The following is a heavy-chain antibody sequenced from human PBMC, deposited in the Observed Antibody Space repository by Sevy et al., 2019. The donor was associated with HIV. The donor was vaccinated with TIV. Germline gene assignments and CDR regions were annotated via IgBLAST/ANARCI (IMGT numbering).Heavy chain of an antibody. V-gene: IGHV1-2*02. J-gene: IGHJ4*02. CDR2: INPNTGGT. D-gene: IGHD1-26*01. CDR1: GYTFTGYY. Sequence: ASVKVSCKPSGYTFTGYYMHWVRQAPGQGLEWMGWINPNTGGTNSSQKFQGRVTMTRDTSFSTAYMELSSLKSDDTAVYYCARDSGTSYYYFDYWGQGTLVTVSS. CDR3: ARDSGTSYYYFDY.